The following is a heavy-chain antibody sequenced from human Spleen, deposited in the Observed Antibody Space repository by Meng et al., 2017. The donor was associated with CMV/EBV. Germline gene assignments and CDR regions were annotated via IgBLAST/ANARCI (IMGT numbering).Heavy chain of an antibody. CDR3: AITEIDY. D-gene: IGHD5-24*01. Sequence: ASVKVSCKASGYTFTDQYIHWFRQAPGQGLEWMGWVSGNNRNRNYAQKVQGRLTMTTDTSTDTAYMELRSLRSDDTAVYYCAITEIDYWGQGTLVTVSS. J-gene: IGHJ4*02. CDR1: GYTFTDQY. CDR2: VSGNNRNR. V-gene: IGHV1-18*01.